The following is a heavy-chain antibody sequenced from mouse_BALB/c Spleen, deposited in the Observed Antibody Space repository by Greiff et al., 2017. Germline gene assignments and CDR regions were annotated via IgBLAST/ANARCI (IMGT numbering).Heavy chain of an antibody. CDR3: TRGVGLRSFAY. D-gene: IGHD2-4*01. V-gene: IGHV1S22*01. CDR1: GYTFTSYW. CDR2: IYPGSGST. Sequence: LQQPGSELVRPGASVKLSCKASGYTFTSYWMHWVKQRPGQGLEWIGNIYPGSGSTNYDEKFKSKATLTVDTSSSTAYMQLSSLTSEDSAVYYCTRGVGLRSFAYWGQGTLVTVSA. J-gene: IGHJ3*01.